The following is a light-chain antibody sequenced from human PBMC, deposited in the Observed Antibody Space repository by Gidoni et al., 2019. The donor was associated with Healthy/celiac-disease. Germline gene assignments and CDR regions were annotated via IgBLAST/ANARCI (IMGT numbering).Light chain of an antibody. Sequence: SYELTQPHSVSVSPGQTARITCSGAALPKQYAYWYQQKPGQAPVLVIYKDSERPSGIPERFSGSSSGTTVTLTISGVQAGDEADYYCQSADSSGTYVFGTGTKVTVL. CDR1: ALPKQY. CDR2: KDS. CDR3: QSADSSGTYV. J-gene: IGLJ1*01. V-gene: IGLV3-25*03.